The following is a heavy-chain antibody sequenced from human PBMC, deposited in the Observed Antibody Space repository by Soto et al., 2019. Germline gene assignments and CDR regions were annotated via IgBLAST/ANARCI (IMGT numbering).Heavy chain of an antibody. CDR3: ARLRIAAAGTTDY. CDR2: INHSGST. V-gene: IGHV4-34*01. J-gene: IGHJ4*02. Sequence: QVQLQEWGAGLLKPSETLSLTCAVYGGSFSGYNWSWIRQPPGKGLEWIGEINHSGSTNWNPSLKSRVTISVDTSKTQFSLKLSSVTAADTAVYYCARLRIAAAGTTDYWCQGTLFTVSS. CDR1: GGSFSGYN. D-gene: IGHD6-13*01.